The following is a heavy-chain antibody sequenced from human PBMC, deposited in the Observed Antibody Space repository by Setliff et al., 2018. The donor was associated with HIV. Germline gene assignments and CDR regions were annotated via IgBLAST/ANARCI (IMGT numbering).Heavy chain of an antibody. V-gene: IGHV4-39*07. D-gene: IGHD3-10*01. Sequence: PSETLSLTCTVSGGSINTGSYYWGWIRQPPGKGLESIGTIYYSGSTYYKSSLKSRLTISVDTSKNQFSLKMSSVTAADTAVYYCARARGPEGYFDSWGQGTLVTV. CDR3: ARARGPEGYFDS. CDR1: GGSINTGSYY. CDR2: IYYSGST. J-gene: IGHJ4*02.